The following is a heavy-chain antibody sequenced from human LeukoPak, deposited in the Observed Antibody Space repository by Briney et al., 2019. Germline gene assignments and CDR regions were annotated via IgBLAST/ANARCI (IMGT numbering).Heavy chain of an antibody. V-gene: IGHV3-21*05. Sequence: GGSLRLSCAASGFTFSSYTMSWVRQAPGKGLEWVSYISSSSSYTNYADSVKGRFTISRDNAKNSLYLQMNSLRAEDTAVYYCARIRDSGSYYGPGAFDIWGQGTMVTVSS. J-gene: IGHJ3*02. CDR1: GFTFSSYT. CDR3: ARIRDSGSYYGPGAFDI. D-gene: IGHD1-26*01. CDR2: ISSSSSYT.